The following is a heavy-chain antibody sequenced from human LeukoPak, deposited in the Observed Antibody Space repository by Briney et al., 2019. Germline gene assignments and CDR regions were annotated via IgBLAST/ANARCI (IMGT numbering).Heavy chain of an antibody. V-gene: IGHV4-59*01. Sequence: SETLSLTCTVSGGSISSYYWSWLRQTPGKGLEWIGYIYYSGSTNYNPSLKSRVTISVDTSKNQFSLKLSSVTAADTAVYYCARVLRDTDVFDIRGQGTMVTVSS. CDR3: ARVLRDTDVFDI. CDR2: IYYSGST. CDR1: GGSISSYY. J-gene: IGHJ3*02. D-gene: IGHD3-3*01.